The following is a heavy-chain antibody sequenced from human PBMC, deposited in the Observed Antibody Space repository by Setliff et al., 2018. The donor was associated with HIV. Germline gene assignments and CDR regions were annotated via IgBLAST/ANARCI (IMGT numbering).Heavy chain of an antibody. CDR3: ARGIYRPWGGYSAFATDAFET. CDR1: DYSISIGYY. Sequence: SETLSLTCAVSDYSISIGYYWGWIRQPPGKGLEWIGYIHSSGSTIYNPSLKSRITISLDTSKEQFSLELTSVTAADTAVYYCARGIYRPWGGYSAFATDAFETWGQGTLVTVSS. CDR2: IHSSGST. J-gene: IGHJ3*02. D-gene: IGHD5-12*01. V-gene: IGHV4-59*12.